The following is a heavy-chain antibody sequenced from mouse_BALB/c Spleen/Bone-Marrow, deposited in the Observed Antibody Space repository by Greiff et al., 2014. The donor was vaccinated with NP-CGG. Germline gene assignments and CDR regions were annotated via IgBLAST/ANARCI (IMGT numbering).Heavy chain of an antibody. CDR1: GFAFSSYD. J-gene: IGHJ2*01. Sequence: EVKLVESGGGLVKPGGSLKLSCAASGFAFSSYDMSWVRQTPEKRLEWVAFISSGGDNTYYPDTVKGRFTISGDNAKNTLYLQMSSLKSEDTAKYYCARHTLYYYPSDYWGQGTTLTVSS. V-gene: IGHV5-12-1*01. CDR2: ISSGGDNT. CDR3: ARHTLYYYPSDY. D-gene: IGHD1-1*01.